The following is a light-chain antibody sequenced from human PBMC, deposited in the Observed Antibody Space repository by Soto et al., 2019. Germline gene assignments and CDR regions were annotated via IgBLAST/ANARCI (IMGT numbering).Light chain of an antibody. J-gene: IGKJ4*01. Sequence: DIQMTQSQSSVSASVGDRVTITCRASQGINKWFAWYQQKPGTAPKLLIYSASSLQSGVPSRFSGSGSGTDFTLTISSLQPEDFATYYCQQANTFALTFGGGTKVEI. V-gene: IGKV1-12*01. CDR2: SAS. CDR1: QGINKW. CDR3: QQANTFALT.